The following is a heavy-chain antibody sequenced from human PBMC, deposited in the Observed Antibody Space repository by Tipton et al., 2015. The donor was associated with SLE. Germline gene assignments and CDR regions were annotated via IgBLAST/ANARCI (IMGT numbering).Heavy chain of an antibody. D-gene: IGHD2-2*01. CDR1: GFTFSNYA. CDR2: IWYDGSNK. Sequence: SLRLSCAASGFTFSNYAMSWVRQAPGKGLEWVAVIWYDGSNKYYADSVKGRFTISRDNMKNRLYLQMNNLSAEDTGVYYCARGAEYQLVFSFDSWGQGTQVTVPS. J-gene: IGHJ5*01. V-gene: IGHV3-33*08. CDR3: ARGAEYQLVFSFDS.